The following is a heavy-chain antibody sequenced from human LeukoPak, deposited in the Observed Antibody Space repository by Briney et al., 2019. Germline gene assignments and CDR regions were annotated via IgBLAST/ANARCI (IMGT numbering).Heavy chain of an antibody. CDR2: IYSGGST. D-gene: IGHD2-2*01. J-gene: IGHJ4*02. CDR1: GFTFSNAW. Sequence: GGSLRLSCAASGFTFSNAWMSWVRQAPGKGLEWASVIYSGGSTYYADSVKGRFTISRDNSKNTLYLQMNSLRAEDTAVYYCAKDYRRVSGSTSCPDYWGQGTLVTVSS. V-gene: IGHV3-66*02. CDR3: AKDYRRVSGSTSCPDY.